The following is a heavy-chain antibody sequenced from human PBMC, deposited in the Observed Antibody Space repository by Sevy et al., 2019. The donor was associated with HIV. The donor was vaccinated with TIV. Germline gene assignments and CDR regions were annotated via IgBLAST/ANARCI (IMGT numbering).Heavy chain of an antibody. CDR3: TRVRGLLGWFDS. D-gene: IGHD3-10*01. CDR1: GFTFSSYE. V-gene: IGHV3-48*03. J-gene: IGHJ5*01. Sequence: GGSLRLSCEASGFTFSSYEMNWVRQAPGKGLEWVSYISSSGTTIKYADSVKGRFTISRDNAKNSLYMQMNSLRAEDTAVYYCTRVRGLLGWFDSWGQGTLVTVSS. CDR2: ISSSGTTI.